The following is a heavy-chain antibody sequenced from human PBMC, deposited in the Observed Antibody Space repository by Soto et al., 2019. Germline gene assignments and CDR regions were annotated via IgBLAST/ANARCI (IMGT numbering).Heavy chain of an antibody. V-gene: IGHV5-51*01. D-gene: IGHD2-2*01. CDR3: ARPPVRYHPQGDAFDI. J-gene: IGHJ3*02. Sequence: GESLKISCKGSGYSFTSYWIGWVRQMPGKGLEWMGIIYPGDSDTRYSPSFQGQVTISADKSISTAYLQWSSLKASDTAMYYCARPPVRYHPQGDAFDIWGQGTMVTVSS. CDR1: GYSFTSYW. CDR2: IYPGDSDT.